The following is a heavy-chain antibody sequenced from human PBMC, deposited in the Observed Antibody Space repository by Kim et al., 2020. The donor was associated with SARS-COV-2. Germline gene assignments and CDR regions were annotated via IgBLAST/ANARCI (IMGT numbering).Heavy chain of an antibody. D-gene: IGHD3-10*01. CDR1: GYTFSNHD. CDR2: MNPNSGDT. CDR3: ARGSGGLLWFGELFFDS. V-gene: IGHV1-8*01. Sequence: ASVKVSCKASGYTFSNHDIVWVRQATGQGLEWMGWMNPNSGDTIYAQKFQGRVAMTRNTSITTAYMEVSSLRSEDTAEYFCARGSGGLLWFGELFFDSWGQGTLVTVSS. J-gene: IGHJ4*02.